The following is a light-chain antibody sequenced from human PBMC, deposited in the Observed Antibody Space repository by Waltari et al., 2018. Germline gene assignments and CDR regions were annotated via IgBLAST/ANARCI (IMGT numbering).Light chain of an antibody. V-gene: IGKV1-5*03. CDR2: KAS. J-gene: IGKJ1*01. CDR3: HQYHIYPGT. CDR1: QSISTW. Sequence: DIQMTQSPSTLSASVGDRVTITCRASQSISTWLAWYHQRPGEAPNLLIDKASSLEGGVPSRFSGSGSGTEFTLTISSLQPDDFATYYCHQYHIYPGTFGQGTKVEIK.